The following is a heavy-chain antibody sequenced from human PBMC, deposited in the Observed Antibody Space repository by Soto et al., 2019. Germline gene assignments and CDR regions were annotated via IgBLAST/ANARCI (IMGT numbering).Heavy chain of an antibody. V-gene: IGHV5-10-1*01. D-gene: IGHD3-9*01. J-gene: IGHJ6*02. CDR3: ASRYDIFTFYYRDDYRYVMAF. Sequence: GESMPISCKGSGYSFTSYWISWVRQMPGKGLEWMGRIDPSDSYTNYSPSFQGHVTISADKSISTAYLQWSSLKASDTAMYYCASRYDIFTFYYRDDYRYVMAFCGQGSTVTGSS. CDR1: GYSFTSYW. CDR2: IDPSDSYT.